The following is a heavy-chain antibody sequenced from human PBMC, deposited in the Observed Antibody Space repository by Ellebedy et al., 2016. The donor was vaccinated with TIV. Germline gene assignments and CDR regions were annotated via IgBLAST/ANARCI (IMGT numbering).Heavy chain of an antibody. Sequence: GESLKISXAASGFIFTDYAMSWVRQAPGKGLEWVSGISGSGHTTHYADSMKGRFTISRDNSKNTLYLQMNSLRAEDTAVYYCAKRRVLSTGIAGDSFDYWGQGTLVTVSS. CDR2: ISGSGHTT. V-gene: IGHV3-23*01. CDR1: GFIFTDYA. J-gene: IGHJ4*02. CDR3: AKRRVLSTGIAGDSFDY. D-gene: IGHD1-26*01.